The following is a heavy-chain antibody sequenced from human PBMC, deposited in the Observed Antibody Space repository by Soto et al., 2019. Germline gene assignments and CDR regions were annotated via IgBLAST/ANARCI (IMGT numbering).Heavy chain of an antibody. D-gene: IGHD3-3*01. J-gene: IGHJ4*02. Sequence: PSETLSLTCAVYGGSFSGYYWNWIRQPPGKGLEWIGYIYYSGSTNYNPSLKSRVTISVDTSKNQFSLKLSSVTAADTAVYYCARGGYDFWSGYYRFDYWGQGTLVTVSS. CDR2: IYYSGST. V-gene: IGHV4-59*01. CDR1: GGSFSGYY. CDR3: ARGGYDFWSGYYRFDY.